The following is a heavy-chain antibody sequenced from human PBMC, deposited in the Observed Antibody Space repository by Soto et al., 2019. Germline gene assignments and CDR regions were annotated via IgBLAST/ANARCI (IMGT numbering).Heavy chain of an antibody. V-gene: IGHV4-59*08. J-gene: IGHJ4*02. CDR2: IHYSGST. CDR1: GGSISNYY. D-gene: IGHD3-10*01. Sequence: SETLSLTCTVSGGSISNYYWSWIRQPPGKGLEYIGYIHYSGSTNYNPSLKSRVTISLDTSKNQFSLTLSSVAAADTAVYYCARHRFGLDYWGQGTLVTVSS. CDR3: ARHRFGLDY.